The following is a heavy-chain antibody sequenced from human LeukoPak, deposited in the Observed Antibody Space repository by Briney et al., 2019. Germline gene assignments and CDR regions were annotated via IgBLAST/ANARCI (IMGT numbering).Heavy chain of an antibody. CDR2: FDPEDGET. D-gene: IGHD3-3*01. Sequence: ASVKVSCKVSGYTLTELSMHWVRQAPGKGLEWMGGFDPEDGETIYAQKFQGRVTMTEDTSTDTAYMELSSLRSEDTAVYYCATPNGYYEFWSGKKYGMDVWGQGTTVTVSS. J-gene: IGHJ6*02. CDR3: ATPNGYYEFWSGKKYGMDV. CDR1: GYTLTELS. V-gene: IGHV1-24*01.